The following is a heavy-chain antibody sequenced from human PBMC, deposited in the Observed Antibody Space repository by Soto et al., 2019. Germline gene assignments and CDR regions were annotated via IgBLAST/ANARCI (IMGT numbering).Heavy chain of an antibody. Sequence: QVHLVQSGGEVKKPGASVKVSCKASGYRFTSSGFCWVRQAPGQGLEWMGWISAYNGNTLYAQKFKGRVTMTTDTSTSTAYMELGSLRSDDTAVYYCATDPYCGSAPGCSALDAWGQGTTVTVSS. D-gene: IGHD2-21*01. CDR2: ISAYNGNT. V-gene: IGHV1-18*04. J-gene: IGHJ6*02. CDR1: GYRFTSSG. CDR3: ATDPYCGSAPGCSALDA.